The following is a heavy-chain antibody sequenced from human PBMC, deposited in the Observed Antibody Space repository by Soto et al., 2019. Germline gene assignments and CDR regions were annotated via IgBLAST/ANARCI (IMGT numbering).Heavy chain of an antibody. J-gene: IGHJ6*04. CDR1: GGTFSSYT. CDR3: ARDRNSGLRFSSV. Sequence: AVKVSCKASGGTFSSYTISWVRQAPGQGLEWMGRTIPILGIANYAQKFQGRVTITADKSTSTAYMELSSLRSEDTAVYYCARDRNSGLRFSSVWGKGTTVTVSS. CDR2: TIPILGIA. V-gene: IGHV1-69*04. D-gene: IGHD3-3*01.